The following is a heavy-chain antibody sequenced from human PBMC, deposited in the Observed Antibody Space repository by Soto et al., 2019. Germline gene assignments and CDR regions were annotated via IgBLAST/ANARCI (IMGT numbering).Heavy chain of an antibody. Sequence: LVPPSETLSLTCSVSGDSITTNGYYWGWIRQPPGKGLQWIGNVYSTGSPLSHPSLTSRVFISVDTSKNKFSLRLTSVTAADTAVYYCARSHYTYGLLIDYWGPGIMVTSPQ. V-gene: IGHV4-39*01. CDR3: ARSHYTYGLLIDY. D-gene: IGHD2-8*01. CDR2: VYSTGSP. J-gene: IGHJ4*02. CDR1: GDSITTNGYY.